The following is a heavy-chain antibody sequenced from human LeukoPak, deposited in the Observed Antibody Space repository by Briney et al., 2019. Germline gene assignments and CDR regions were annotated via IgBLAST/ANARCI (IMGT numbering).Heavy chain of an antibody. J-gene: IGHJ6*03. CDR2: INHSGST. Sequence: PSETLFLTCAVYGGSFSGYYWSWIRQPPGKGLERIGEINHSGSTNYNPSLKSRVAISVDTSKNQFSLKLSSVTAADTAVYYCARGKVRIAAAENGWYYYMDVWGKGTTVTVSS. V-gene: IGHV4-34*01. CDR1: GGSFSGYY. CDR3: ARGKVRIAAAENGWYYYMDV. D-gene: IGHD6-13*01.